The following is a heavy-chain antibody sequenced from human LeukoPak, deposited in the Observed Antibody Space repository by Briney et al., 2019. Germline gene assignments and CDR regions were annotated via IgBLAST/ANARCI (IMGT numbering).Heavy chain of an antibody. CDR1: GFTFSSYT. Sequence: GGSLRLSCAASGFTFSSYTMNWVRQAPGKGLEWVSSISSSGSYIYYADSMKGRFTISRDNAKNSLYLQMNSLRAEDTAVYYCARRSSSWYGWYFDLWGRGTLVTVSS. CDR3: ARRSSSWYGWYFDL. J-gene: IGHJ2*01. D-gene: IGHD6-13*01. V-gene: IGHV3-21*01. CDR2: ISSSGSYI.